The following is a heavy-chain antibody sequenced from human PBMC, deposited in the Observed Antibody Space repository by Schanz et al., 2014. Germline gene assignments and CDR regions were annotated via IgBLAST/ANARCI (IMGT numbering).Heavy chain of an antibody. CDR2: ISYGTSYI. J-gene: IGHJ4*02. CDR1: GFNFSSYS. V-gene: IGHV3-21*04. CDR3: AKYRGYYRVSGSYRELEY. D-gene: IGHD3-10*01. Sequence: EVKMVESGGGLVKPGGSLRLSCAASGFNFSSYSLNWVRQAPGKGLEWVSSISYGTSYIYYAESVKGRFTISRDNSKNTLYLQMNSLRPEDTAVYYCAKYRGYYRVSGSYRELEYWGQGTLVTVSS.